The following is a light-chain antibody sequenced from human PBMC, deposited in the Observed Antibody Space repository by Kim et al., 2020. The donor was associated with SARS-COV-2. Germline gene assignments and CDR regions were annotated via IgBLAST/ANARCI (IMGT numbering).Light chain of an antibody. Sequence: EIVLTQSPATLSVSSGASATLSCRASESVSHNLAWYQQHPGQSPRLLMYDASNRAAGVPTRFSGSGSETDFPLTISSLEPEDFAVYYCQLRYNWPPMFTLGQGPKLE. V-gene: IGKV3-11*01. CDR1: ESVSHN. CDR2: DAS. J-gene: IGKJ2*01. CDR3: QLRYNWPPMFT.